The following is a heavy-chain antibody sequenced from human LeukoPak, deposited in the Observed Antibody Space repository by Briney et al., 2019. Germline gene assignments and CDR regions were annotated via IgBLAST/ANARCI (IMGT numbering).Heavy chain of an antibody. CDR2: INPNSGGT. CDR1: GYTFTGYY. J-gene: IGHJ4*02. V-gene: IGHV1-2*02. Sequence: ASVKVSCKASGYTFTGYYMHWVRQAPGQGLEWMGWINPNSGGTNYAQKFQGRVTMTRDTSISTVYMELSRLRSDDTAVYYCARLVNTVTNVLFDYWGQGTLVTVSS. CDR3: ARLVNTVTNVLFDY. D-gene: IGHD4-17*01.